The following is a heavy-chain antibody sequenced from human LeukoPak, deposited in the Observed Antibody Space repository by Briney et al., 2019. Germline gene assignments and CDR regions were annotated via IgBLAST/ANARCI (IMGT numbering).Heavy chain of an antibody. J-gene: IGHJ4*02. CDR3: ARDRGDFDS. CDR2: INQDGDEN. CDR1: GFTFSTYW. Sequence: GGSLRLSCAASGFTFSTYWMSWVRQAPGKGLEWVANINQDGDENHYVDSVKGRFTISRDNAKNSLYLQMNNLRAEDGAVYYCARDRGDFDSWGQGSLVAVSS. V-gene: IGHV3-7*01.